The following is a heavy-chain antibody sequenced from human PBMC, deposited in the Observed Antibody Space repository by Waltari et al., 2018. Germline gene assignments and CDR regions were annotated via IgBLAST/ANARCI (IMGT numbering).Heavy chain of an antibody. Sequence: QMKLLESGPGLVKPSETLSLTCTVSAGSVRGHYWSWIRQPAGKGLEWSGGVYSTGAANYNPSLGRRATISVDTTKKQVSLMLTSVTAADTAMYFCAESDSGSWQYFFNSWGPGALVTVSS. J-gene: IGHJ4*02. CDR1: AGSVRGHY. V-gene: IGHV4-4*07. CDR3: AESDSGSWQYFFNS. CDR2: VYSTGAA. D-gene: IGHD6-19*01.